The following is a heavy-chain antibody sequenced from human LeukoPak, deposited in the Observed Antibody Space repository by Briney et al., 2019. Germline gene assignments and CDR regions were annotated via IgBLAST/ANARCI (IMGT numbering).Heavy chain of an antibody. J-gene: IGHJ2*01. V-gene: IGHV3-11*01. Sequence: PGGSLRLSCAASAFTFSDYFMSWIRQAPGKGLEWVSCISSSGYTIYYADSVKGRFTISRDNADISLFLQMNSLRAEDTAVYYCARHGVRHVLDWYFPLWGRGTLVAVSS. CDR1: AFTFSDYF. CDR3: ARHGVRHVLDWYFPL. D-gene: IGHD3-16*01. CDR2: ISSSGYTI.